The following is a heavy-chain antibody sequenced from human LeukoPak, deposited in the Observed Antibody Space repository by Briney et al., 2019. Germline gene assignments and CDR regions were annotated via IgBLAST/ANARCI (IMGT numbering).Heavy chain of an antibody. V-gene: IGHV2-5*01. CDR1: GFSLSTSGVG. CDR2: IYWNDDK. Sequence: SGPTLVNPTQTLTLTCTSSGFSLSTSGVGVGWIRHPPGKALEWLSLIYWNDDKRYSPSLKSRLTITKDTSKNQVVLTMTNMDPVDTATYYCARVLSRCSGGSCYPPAFDYWGQGTLVTVSS. CDR3: ARVLSRCSGGSCYPPAFDY. D-gene: IGHD2-15*01. J-gene: IGHJ4*02.